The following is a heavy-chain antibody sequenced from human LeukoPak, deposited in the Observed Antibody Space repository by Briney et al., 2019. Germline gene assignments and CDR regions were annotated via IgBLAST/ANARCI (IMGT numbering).Heavy chain of an antibody. D-gene: IGHD6-13*01. V-gene: IGHV4-59*01. CDR3: ARDRGSSFDY. CDR2: IYYSGST. CDR1: GGSISSYY. J-gene: IGHJ4*02. Sequence: PSETLSLTCTVSGGSISSYYWSWIRQPPGKGLEWIGYIYYSGSTNYNPSLKSRVTISVDTSKNQFSLKLSSVTAADTAMYYCARDRGSSFDYWGQGTLVTVSS.